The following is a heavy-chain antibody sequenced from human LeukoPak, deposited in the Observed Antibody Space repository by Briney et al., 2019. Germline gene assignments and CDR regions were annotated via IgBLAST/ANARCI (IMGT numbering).Heavy chain of an antibody. CDR3: ARDASASLDY. CDR1: GFTFGDHY. CDR2: TRNKANSYTT. D-gene: IGHD2-2*01. J-gene: IGHJ4*02. V-gene: IGHV3-72*01. Sequence: PGGSLRLSCAASGFTFGDHYMDWVRQAPGKGLEWVSRTRNKANSYTTQYAASVKGRFTVSRDDSKNSLSLQMNNLETEDTAVYCCARDASASLDYWGQGTLVTVSS.